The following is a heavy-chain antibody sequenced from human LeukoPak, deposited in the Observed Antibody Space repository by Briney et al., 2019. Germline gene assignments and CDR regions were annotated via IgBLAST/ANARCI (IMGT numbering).Heavy chain of an antibody. V-gene: IGHV4-61*02. CDR3: ARGGTLFTFFDS. CDR2: IYITGST. J-gene: IGHJ4*02. Sequence: SQTLSLTCTESGGSISSDDYYWNWIRQPAGRGLEWIGRIYITGSTMYNPSLEGRVRMSIDTSKNQVSLTVKSVTAADTAVYYCARGGTLFTFFDSWGQGTLVTVSS. CDR1: GGSISSDDYY.